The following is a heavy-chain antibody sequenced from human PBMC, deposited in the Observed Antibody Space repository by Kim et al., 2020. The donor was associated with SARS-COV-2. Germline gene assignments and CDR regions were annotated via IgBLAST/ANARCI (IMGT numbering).Heavy chain of an antibody. CDR3: ARGGSPYYYYYMDV. D-gene: IGHD3-10*01. Sequence: AQKFQGRVTMTRNTSISTAYMELSSLRSEDTAVYYCARGGSPYYYYYMDVWGKGTTVTVSS. V-gene: IGHV1-8*01. J-gene: IGHJ6*03.